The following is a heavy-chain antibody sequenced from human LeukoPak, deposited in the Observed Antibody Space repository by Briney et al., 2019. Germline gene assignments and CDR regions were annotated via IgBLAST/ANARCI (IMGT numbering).Heavy chain of an antibody. CDR2: ISSSSSYI. J-gene: IGHJ4*02. CDR1: GFTFSSYS. Sequence: PGGSLRLSCAASGFTFSSYSMNWVRQAPGKGLEWVSSISSSSSYIYYADSVKGRFTISRDNAKNSLYLQMNSLRAEDTAVYYCARDLEVRGVMVYWGQGTLVTVSS. V-gene: IGHV3-21*01. CDR3: ARDLEVRGVMVY. D-gene: IGHD3-10*01.